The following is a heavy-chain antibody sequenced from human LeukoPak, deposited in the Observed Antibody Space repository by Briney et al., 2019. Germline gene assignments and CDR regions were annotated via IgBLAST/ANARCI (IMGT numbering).Heavy chain of an antibody. D-gene: IGHD2-15*01. CDR1: GGTFSSYA. J-gene: IGHJ4*02. CDR3: ASGVVVAATQRFDY. Sequence: SVKVSCKASGGTFSSYAISWVRQAPGQGLEWMGGIIPIFGTANCAQKFQGRVTITADESTSTAYMELSSLRSEDTAVYYCASGVVVAATQRFDYWGQGTLVTVSS. CDR2: IIPIFGTA. V-gene: IGHV1-69*13.